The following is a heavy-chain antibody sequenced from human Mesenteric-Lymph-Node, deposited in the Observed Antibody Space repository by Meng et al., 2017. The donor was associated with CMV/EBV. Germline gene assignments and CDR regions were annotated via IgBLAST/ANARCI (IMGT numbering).Heavy chain of an antibody. CDR3: ARDSAGYCSSTSCYSYYYYGMDV. CDR1: GFTFSSYS. CDR2: ISSSSSYL. V-gene: IGHV3-21*01. Sequence: GSLRLSCAASGFTFSSYSMNWVRQAPGKGLEWVSSISSSSSYLYYADSVKGRFTISRDNAKNSLYLQMNSLRAEDTAVYYCARDSAGYCSSTSCYSYYYYGMDVWGQGTTVTVSS. J-gene: IGHJ6*02. D-gene: IGHD2-2*01.